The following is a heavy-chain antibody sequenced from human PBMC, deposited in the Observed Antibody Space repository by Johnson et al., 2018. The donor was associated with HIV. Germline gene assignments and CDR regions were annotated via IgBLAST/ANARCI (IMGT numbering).Heavy chain of an antibody. CDR1: GFTFSSYA. J-gene: IGHJ3*02. D-gene: IGHD1-26*01. CDR2: ISYDGSNK. Sequence: QVQLVESGGGVVQPGRSLRLSCAASGFTFSSYAMHWVRQAPGKGLEWVAVISYDGSNKYYADSVKGRFTISRDNSKNTLYLQMNSLRAEYTAVYYCARDPSVGASSAFDIWGQGTMVTVSS. V-gene: IGHV3-30*04. CDR3: ARDPSVGASSAFDI.